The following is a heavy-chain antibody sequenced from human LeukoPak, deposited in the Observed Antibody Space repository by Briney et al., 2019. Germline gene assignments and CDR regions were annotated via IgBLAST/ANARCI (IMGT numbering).Heavy chain of an antibody. CDR3: ARDAVGYSYGSPDY. D-gene: IGHD5-18*01. CDR1: GFTFRSYW. CDR2: INGDGSST. Sequence: GGSLRLSCAASGFTFRSYWMHWVRQAPGKGLVWVSRINGDGSSTSYAGSVRGRFTISRDNAKNTLYLQMNSLRAEDTAVYYCARDAVGYSYGSPDYWGQGTLVTVSS. J-gene: IGHJ4*02. V-gene: IGHV3-74*01.